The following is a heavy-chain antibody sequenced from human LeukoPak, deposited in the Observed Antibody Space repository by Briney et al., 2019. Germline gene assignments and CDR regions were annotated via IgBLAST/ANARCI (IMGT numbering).Heavy chain of an antibody. J-gene: IGHJ4*02. D-gene: IGHD5-12*01. Sequence: ASVKVSCKASGGTFSSYAISWVRQAPGQGLEWMGGIIPIFGTANYAQKFQGRVTITADESTSTAYMELSSLRSEDTAVYYCASYLLDGLRPSQEYYFDYWGQGTLVTVSS. CDR1: GGTFSSYA. CDR2: IIPIFGTA. CDR3: ASYLLDGLRPSQEYYFDY. V-gene: IGHV1-69*13.